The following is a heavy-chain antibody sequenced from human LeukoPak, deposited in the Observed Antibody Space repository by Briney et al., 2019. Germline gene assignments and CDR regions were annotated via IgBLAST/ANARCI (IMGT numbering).Heavy chain of an antibody. CDR3: AKDQAYYYYMDV. CDR2: ISGSGGNT. Sequence: GGSLRLSCAVSGFTFSSYAMSWVRQAPGKGPEWVSAISGSGGNTDYADSVKGRFTISRDNSKNTLYLQMNSLRAEDTAVYYCAKDQAYYYYMDVWGKGTTVTVSS. CDR1: GFTFSSYA. V-gene: IGHV3-23*01. J-gene: IGHJ6*03.